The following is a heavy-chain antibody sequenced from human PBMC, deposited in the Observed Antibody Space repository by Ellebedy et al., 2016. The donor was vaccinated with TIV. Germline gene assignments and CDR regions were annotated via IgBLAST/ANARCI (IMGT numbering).Heavy chain of an antibody. CDR1: GYSLTSYG. J-gene: IGHJ4*02. V-gene: IGHV1-18*01. CDR2: ISVYNGNT. D-gene: IGHD5-18*01. CDR3: ARDWVGGYSYGYVYFDS. Sequence: ASVKVSXKASGYSLTSYGLSWVRQAPGQGLEWMGWISVYNGNTNYAQNFQGRVTMSTETSTSTAYMELRSLRSDDTAVYYCARDWVGGYSYGYVYFDSWGQGTLVTVSS.